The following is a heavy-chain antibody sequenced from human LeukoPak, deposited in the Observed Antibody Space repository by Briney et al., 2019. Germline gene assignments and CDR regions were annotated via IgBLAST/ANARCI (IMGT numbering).Heavy chain of an antibody. Sequence: GGSLRLSWAASGFTFSSYSMTWFRQAPGKGLEWVSSISSSSSYIYYADSVKGRFTISRDNAKNSLYLQMNSLRAEDTAVYYCARAPPVPYDILTGYYFPLKSYGMDVWGQGTTVTVSS. CDR3: ARAPPVPYDILTGYYFPLKSYGMDV. CDR2: ISSSSSYI. CDR1: GFTFSSYS. J-gene: IGHJ6*02. V-gene: IGHV3-21*01. D-gene: IGHD3-9*01.